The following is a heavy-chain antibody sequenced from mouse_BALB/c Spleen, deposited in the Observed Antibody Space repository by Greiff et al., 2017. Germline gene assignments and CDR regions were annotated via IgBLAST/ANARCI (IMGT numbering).Heavy chain of an antibody. CDR2: ISSGGSYT. CDR1: GFTFSSYT. CDR3: TRDREGYYYGSIDY. D-gene: IGHD1-1*01. J-gene: IGHJ2*01. Sequence: EVKLMESGGGLVKPGGSLKLSCAASGFTFSSYTMSWVRQTPEKRLEWVATISSGGSYTYYPDSVKGRFTISRDNAKNTLYLQMSSLKSEDTAMYYCTRDREGYYYGSIDYWGQGTTLTVSS. V-gene: IGHV5-6-4*01.